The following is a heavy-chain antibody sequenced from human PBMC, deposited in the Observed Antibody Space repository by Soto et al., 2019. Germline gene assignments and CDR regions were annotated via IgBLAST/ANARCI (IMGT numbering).Heavy chain of an antibody. CDR1: GFTFRSYA. Sequence: PGGSLRLSCAASGFTFRSYAMSWVRQAPGKGLEWVSGISGSGGATYYADSVKGRFTISRGNSKNTLFLQMNSLRAEDTAVYYCARGIPLILGVSIAAGGAMDVRGQGTTVTVSS. V-gene: IGHV3-23*01. J-gene: IGHJ6*02. CDR2: ISGSGGAT. D-gene: IGHD2-8*01. CDR3: ARGIPLILGVSIAAGGAMDV.